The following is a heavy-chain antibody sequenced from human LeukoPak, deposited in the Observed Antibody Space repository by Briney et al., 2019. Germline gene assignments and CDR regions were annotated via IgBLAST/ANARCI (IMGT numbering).Heavy chain of an antibody. CDR1: GYTFTSYG. D-gene: IGHD2-2*01. Sequence: ASVKVSCKASGYTFTSYGISWVRQAPGQGLEWMGWISAYNGNTNYAQKLQGRVTMTTDTSTSTAYMELRSMRSGDAAVCYCARFGSTSHNWFDPWGQGTLVTVSS. CDR3: ARFGSTSHNWFDP. CDR2: ISAYNGNT. J-gene: IGHJ5*02. V-gene: IGHV1-18*01.